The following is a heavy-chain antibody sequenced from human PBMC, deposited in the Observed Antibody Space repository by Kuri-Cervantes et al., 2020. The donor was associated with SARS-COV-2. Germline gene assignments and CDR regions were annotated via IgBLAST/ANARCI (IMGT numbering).Heavy chain of an antibody. CDR2: IRSKANSYAT. CDR3: TTERYYYDSSGYGSDPTVDY. CDR1: GFTFSGSA. J-gene: IGHJ4*02. V-gene: IGHV3-73*01. D-gene: IGHD3-22*01. Sequence: GESLKISCAASGFTFSGSAMHWVRQASGKGLEWVGRIRSKANSYATAYAASVKGRFTISRDDSKNTAYLQMNSLKTEDTAVYYCTTERYYYDSSGYGSDPTVDYWGQGTLVTVSS.